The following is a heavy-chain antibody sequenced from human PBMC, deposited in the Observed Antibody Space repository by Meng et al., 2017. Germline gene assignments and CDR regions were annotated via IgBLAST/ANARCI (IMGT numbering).Heavy chain of an antibody. V-gene: IGHV1-58*01. CDR3: AAGVMVRGAGSMDV. Sequence: SVKVSCKASGFTFTSSAVQWVRQARGQRLEWIGWIVVGSGNTNYAQKFQERVTITRDMSTSTAYMELSSLRSEDTAVYYCAAGVMVRGAGSMDVWGQGTTVTVS. D-gene: IGHD3-10*01. CDR1: GFTFTSSA. J-gene: IGHJ6*02. CDR2: IVVGSGNT.